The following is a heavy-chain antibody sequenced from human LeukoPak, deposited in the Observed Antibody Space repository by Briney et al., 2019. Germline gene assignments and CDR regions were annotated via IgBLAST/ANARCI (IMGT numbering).Heavy chain of an antibody. CDR3: ARDRLLYLDY. J-gene: IGHJ4*02. CDR1: GFTFSSHG. CDR2: IRYDGSNK. D-gene: IGHD2-21*02. V-gene: IGHV3-30*02. Sequence: PGGSLRLSCAASGFTFSSHGMHWVRQAPGKGLEWVAFIRYDGSNKYYADSVKGRFTISRDNSKNTLYLQINSLRVEDTAVYFCARDRLLYLDYWGQGTPVTVSS.